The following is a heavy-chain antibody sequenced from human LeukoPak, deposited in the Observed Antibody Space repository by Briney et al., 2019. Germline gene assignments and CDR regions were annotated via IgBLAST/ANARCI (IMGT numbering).Heavy chain of an antibody. J-gene: IGHJ4*02. CDR3: ARGDYISGWYYFDY. D-gene: IGHD6-19*01. CDR1: GFTFSDYY. Sequence: GGSLRLSCAASGFTFSDYYMIWIRQAPGKGLESVSYISSSSSTNYADSVKGRFTISRDNAKNSLYLQMNSLRAEDTAVYYCARGDYISGWYYFDYWGQGTLVTVSS. CDR2: ISSSSST. V-gene: IGHV3-11*05.